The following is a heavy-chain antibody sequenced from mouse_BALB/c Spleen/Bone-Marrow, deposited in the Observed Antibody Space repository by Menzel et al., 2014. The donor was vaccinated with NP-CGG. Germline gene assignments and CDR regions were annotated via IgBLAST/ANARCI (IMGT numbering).Heavy chain of an antibody. D-gene: IGHD2-4*01. V-gene: IGHV5-6-5*01. CDR2: ISSGGST. J-gene: IGHJ2*01. CDR1: GFTFSSYA. Sequence: QLVESGGGLVKPGGSLKLSCAASGFTFSSYAMSWVRQTPEKRLEWVASISSGGSTYYPDSVKGRFTISRDNARNILYLQMSSLRSEDTAMYYCARDDYDDQYYFDYWGQGTTLTVSS. CDR3: ARDDYDDQYYFDY.